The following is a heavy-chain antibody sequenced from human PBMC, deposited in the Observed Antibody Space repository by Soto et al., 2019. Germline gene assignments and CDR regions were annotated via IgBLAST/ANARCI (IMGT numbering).Heavy chain of an antibody. J-gene: IGHJ4*02. CDR2: ISWNSGSI. V-gene: IGHV3-9*01. CDR1: GFTFDDYA. CDR3: AKGWDY. D-gene: IGHD6-13*01. Sequence: EVQLVESGGGLVQPGRSLRLSCAAYGFTFDDYAMHWVRQAPGKGLEWVSGISWNSGSIGYADSVKGRFTISRDNAKNSLYLQMNSLRAEDTALYYCAKGWDYWGQGTLVTVSS.